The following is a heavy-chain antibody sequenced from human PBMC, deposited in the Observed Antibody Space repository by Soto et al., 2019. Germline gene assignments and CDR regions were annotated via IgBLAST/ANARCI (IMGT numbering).Heavy chain of an antibody. CDR2: IIPVLATT. CDR1: AGTFPHYA. CDR3: ACNWGNSLRNWLAP. D-gene: IGHD7-27*01. Sequence: QVQLVQSGPEVRKPGSSVKVSCKASAGTFPHYALSWVRQAPGQGLEWMGGIIPVLATTTYTQKFQGRVSPRADASTSTAYIEISSLNSEDTAVYYCACNWGNSLRNWLAPWGQGTLVTVSS. J-gene: IGHJ5*02. V-gene: IGHV1-69*01.